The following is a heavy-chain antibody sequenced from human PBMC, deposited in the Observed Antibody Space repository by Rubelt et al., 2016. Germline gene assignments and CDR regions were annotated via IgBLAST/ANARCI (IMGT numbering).Heavy chain of an antibody. J-gene: IGHJ2*01. Sequence: QVQLQQWGAGLLKPSETLSLTCAVYGGSFSGYYWSWIRQPPGKGLEWIGEINHSGSTNYNPSLKSRVTISVDTSKNQFSLKLSSVTAADTAVYYCARAPTKAPDVFPIISGCRHPKDNSPVVLACLITGYHPTSVTVTWY. CDR2: INHSGST. V-gene: IGHV4-34*01. CDR1: GGSFSGYY. D-gene: IGHD1-20*01. CDR3: ARAPTKAPDVFPIISGCRHPKDNSPVVLACLITGYHPTSVTVTWY.